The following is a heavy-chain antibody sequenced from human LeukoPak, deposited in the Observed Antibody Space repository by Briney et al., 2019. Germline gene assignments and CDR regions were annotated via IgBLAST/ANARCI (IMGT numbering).Heavy chain of an antibody. V-gene: IGHV3-23*01. CDR1: GFTFSTFA. J-gene: IGHJ4*02. CDR2: ISGSGGST. D-gene: IGHD2-21*02. CDR3: AKPISIVVVTAILR. Sequence: GGSLRLSCAASGFTFSTFAMSWVRQAPGKGLEGVSGISGSGGSTYYADSVKGRFTISRDNSKNTLYLKMNSLTAEDTAVYFCAKPISIVVVTAILRWGQGTLVTVSS.